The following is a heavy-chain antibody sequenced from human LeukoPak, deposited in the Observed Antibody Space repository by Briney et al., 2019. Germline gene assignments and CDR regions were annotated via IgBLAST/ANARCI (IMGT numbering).Heavy chain of an antibody. D-gene: IGHD3-22*01. CDR2: ISSSSSYI. CDR1: GFTFSSYG. J-gene: IGHJ4*02. V-gene: IGHV3-21*01. Sequence: GGSLRLPCAASGFTFSSYGMNWVRQAPGKGLEWVSFISSSSSYIYYADSVKGRFTISRDNAKNSLYLQMNSLRAEDTAVYYCARDLRSSGYYAFDYWGQGTLVTVSS. CDR3: ARDLRSSGYYAFDY.